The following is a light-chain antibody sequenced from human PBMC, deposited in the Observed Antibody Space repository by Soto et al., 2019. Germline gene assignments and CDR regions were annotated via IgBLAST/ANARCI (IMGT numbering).Light chain of an antibody. CDR2: TTS. J-gene: IGKJ4*01. CDR1: QSISSY. V-gene: IGKV1-39*01. CDR3: QQSYSFFLT. Sequence: DIQMTQSPSSLSASVGDRITITCRANQSISSYLNWYQQKPGKAPKLLIYTTSNLQSWVPSRFSGSGSGTEFTLTISNLQPEDFATYYCQQSYSFFLTFGGGTKVDIK.